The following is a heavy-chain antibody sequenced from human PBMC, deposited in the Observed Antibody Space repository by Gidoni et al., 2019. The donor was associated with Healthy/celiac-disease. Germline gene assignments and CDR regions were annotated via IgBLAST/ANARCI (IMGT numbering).Heavy chain of an antibody. CDR3: ARVTAAAATIYYYYYMDV. D-gene: IGHD6-13*01. Sequence: QVQLVQSGAAVKKPGDSVKVSCKASGYTFTRYGISWVRQAPGQGLGWMGWISAYNGNTNYAQNLQGRVTMTTDTSTSTAYMELRSRRADDTAVYYCARVTAAAATIYYYYYMDVWGKGTTVTVSS. J-gene: IGHJ6*03. V-gene: IGHV1-18*01. CDR1: GYTFTRYG. CDR2: ISAYNGNT.